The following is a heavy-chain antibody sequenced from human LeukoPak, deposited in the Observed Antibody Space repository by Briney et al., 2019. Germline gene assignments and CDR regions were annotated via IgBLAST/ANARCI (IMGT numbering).Heavy chain of an antibody. CDR3: ARSMWGVVPAAIPY. CDR1: GFTFSSYS. CDR2: ISSSSSTI. D-gene: IGHD2-2*01. J-gene: IGHJ4*02. Sequence: GGSLRLSCAASGFTFSSYSMNWVRQAPGKGLEWVSYISSSSSTIYYADSVKGRFTISRDNAKNSLYLQMNSLRAEDTAVYYCARSMWGVVPAAIPYWGQGTLVTVSS. V-gene: IGHV3-48*04.